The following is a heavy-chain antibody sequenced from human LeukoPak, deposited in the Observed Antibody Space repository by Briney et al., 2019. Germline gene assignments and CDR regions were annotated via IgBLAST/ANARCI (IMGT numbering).Heavy chain of an antibody. Sequence: PSETLSLTCTVSGGSISSSSYHWGWIRQPPGKGLEWIGSIYYSGSTYYNPSLKSRVTISVDTSKNQFSLKLSSVTAADTAVYSCARGLTARRPRSWFDPWGQGNLVTVSS. CDR2: IYYSGST. V-gene: IGHV4-39*07. CDR3: ARGLTARRPRSWFDP. D-gene: IGHD3-9*01. CDR1: GGSISSSSYH. J-gene: IGHJ5*02.